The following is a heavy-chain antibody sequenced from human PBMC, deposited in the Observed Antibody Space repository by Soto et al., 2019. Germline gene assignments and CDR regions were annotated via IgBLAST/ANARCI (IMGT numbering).Heavy chain of an antibody. CDR1: GYTFTTYA. CDR3: ARAGDDCSTTNCYMIDY. D-gene: IGHD2-2*02. V-gene: IGHV1-3*01. CDR2: INAGNGKT. Sequence: ASVNVSCKASGYTFTTYAMHWVRQAPGQRLEWMGWINAGNGKTKYSQKFQGRVTITRDTSATTVYMELSSLRSEDTAVYYCARAGDDCSTTNCYMIDYWGQGTLVTVSS. J-gene: IGHJ4*02.